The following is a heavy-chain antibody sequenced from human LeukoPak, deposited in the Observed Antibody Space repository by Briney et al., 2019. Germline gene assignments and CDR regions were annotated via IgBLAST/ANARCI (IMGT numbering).Heavy chain of an antibody. J-gene: IGHJ4*02. CDR1: GGSVSSTNW. D-gene: IGHD6-25*01. CDR2: VHLDWRT. V-gene: IGHV4-4*02. CDR3: AREGGFYRPLDY. Sequence: PSETLSLTCGVSGGSVSSTNWWTWIRQPPGKGLEWIGEVHLDWRTNFNPSLKSRLTMSVDLSENHVSLKLTSVTAADTAVYYCAREGGFYRPLDYSGQGTLVTVSS.